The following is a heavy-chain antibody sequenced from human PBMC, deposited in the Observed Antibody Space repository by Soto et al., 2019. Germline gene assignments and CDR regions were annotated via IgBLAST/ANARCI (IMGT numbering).Heavy chain of an antibody. V-gene: IGHV4-34*01. CDR3: ARVGGSVGAQEL. Sequence: SETLSLTCAVYGGSFSGYYWSWIRQPPGKGLEWIGEINHSGSTNYNPSLKSRVTISVDTSKNQFSLKLSSVTAADTAVYYCARVGGSVGAQELWGQGALV. CDR2: INHSGST. J-gene: IGHJ4*02. CDR1: GGSFSGYY. D-gene: IGHD1-26*01.